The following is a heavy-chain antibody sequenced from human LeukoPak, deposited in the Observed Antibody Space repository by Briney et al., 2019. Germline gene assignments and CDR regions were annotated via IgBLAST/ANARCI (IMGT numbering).Heavy chain of an antibody. V-gene: IGHV3-30*03. CDR1: GFTFSSYA. CDR3: ARDSLDSSSWYVDY. J-gene: IGHJ4*02. D-gene: IGHD6-13*01. Sequence: GGSLRLSCAASGFTFSSYAMSWVRQAPGKGLEWVALISFDRSNKDYADSVKGRFTISRDNSKNTLYLQMNSLRAEDTAVYYCARDSLDSSSWYVDYWGQGTLVTVSS. CDR2: ISFDRSNK.